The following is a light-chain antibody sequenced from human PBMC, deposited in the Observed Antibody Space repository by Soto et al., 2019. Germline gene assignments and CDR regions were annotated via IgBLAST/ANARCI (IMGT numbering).Light chain of an antibody. CDR3: PHSSSTPTP. J-gene: IGKJ5*01. Sequence: DSQMTQSPSSLSASVGDRVTITCRASQSISSYLNWYQQKPGKAPKLLIYAASSLQSGVPSRFSGSGSGTDFTLTISSLQPEDFATYYCPHSSSTPTPFGQGTRLAI. V-gene: IGKV1-39*01. CDR1: QSISSY. CDR2: AAS.